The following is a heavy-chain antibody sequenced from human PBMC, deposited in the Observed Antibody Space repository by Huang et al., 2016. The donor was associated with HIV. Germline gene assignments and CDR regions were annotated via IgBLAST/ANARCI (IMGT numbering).Heavy chain of an antibody. J-gene: IGHJ3*02. Sequence: QVFLVASGGGVVQPGGSLRLSCAASGFSFSNYGGHWVRLGTGKGWGWVTFIKNDGSEKKYAGSVKGRFRISRDNLRNTVFVQMNSLRPEDTAVYYCSARRRDAYRGDTFEIWGQGTVVTVSS. CDR3: SARRRDAYRGDTFEI. CDR2: IKNDGSEK. CDR1: GFSFSNYG. D-gene: IGHD4-4*01. V-gene: IGHV3-30*02.